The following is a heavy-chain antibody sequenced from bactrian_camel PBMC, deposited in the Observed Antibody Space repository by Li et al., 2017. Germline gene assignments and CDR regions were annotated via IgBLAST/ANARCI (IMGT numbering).Heavy chain of an antibody. CDR1: GFTFSSYY. J-gene: IGHJ6*01. CDR2: INSGGGST. CDR3: AVEGSGAYCSLRALPLGY. D-gene: IGHD3*01. V-gene: IGHV3S40*01. Sequence: VQLVESGGGLVQPGGSLRLSCAASGFTFSSYYMSWVRQAPGKGLEWVSAINSGGGSTYYADSVKGRFIISKHNAKNTLFLQMNSLKPEDTAMYYCAVEGSGAYCSLRALPLGYWDQGTQVTVS.